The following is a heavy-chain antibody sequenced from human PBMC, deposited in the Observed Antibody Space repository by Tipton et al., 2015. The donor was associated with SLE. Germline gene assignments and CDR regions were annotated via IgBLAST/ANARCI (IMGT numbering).Heavy chain of an antibody. CDR1: GVSISTSTSY. V-gene: IGHV4-39*07. Sequence: GLVKPSETLSLTCTVSGVSISTSTSYWGYWAWIRQPPGKGLEWIGQTNPSGNTNYNPSLKSRVTISVDTSNNQLSLKLTSVTAADTAVYYCAVNVVVKVQVDYWGPGALVTVSA. J-gene: IGHJ4*02. CDR3: AVNVVVKVQVDY. CDR2: TNPSGNT. D-gene: IGHD2-21*01.